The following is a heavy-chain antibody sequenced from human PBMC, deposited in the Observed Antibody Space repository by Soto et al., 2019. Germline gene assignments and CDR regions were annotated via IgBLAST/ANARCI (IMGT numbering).Heavy chain of an antibody. Sequence: ETLRLSCAASGFTFSSYAMSWVRQAPGKGLEWVSAISGSGGSTYYADSVKGRFTISRDNSKNTLYLQMNSLRAEDTAVYYCANEPQTGGCLDYWGQGTLDTVSS. CDR3: ANEPQTGGCLDY. CDR1: GFTFSSYA. D-gene: IGHD2-8*02. J-gene: IGHJ4*02. V-gene: IGHV3-23*01. CDR2: ISGSGGST.